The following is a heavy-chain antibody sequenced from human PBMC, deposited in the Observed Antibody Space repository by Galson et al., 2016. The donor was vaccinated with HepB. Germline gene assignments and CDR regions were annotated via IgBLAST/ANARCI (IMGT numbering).Heavy chain of an antibody. V-gene: IGHV1-3*01. D-gene: IGHD4-23*01. J-gene: IGHJ4*02. CDR3: AKGVYGGNSPSDY. CDR2: IHGGNGHT. Sequence: SVKVSCKASGYTFTNYVIHWVRQAPGQGLEWMGWIHGGNGHTEYSQKFQDRITITRDKSASTTYMELRSLMSEDTAVYYCAKGVYGGNSPSDYWGQGALVTVSS. CDR1: GYTFTNYV.